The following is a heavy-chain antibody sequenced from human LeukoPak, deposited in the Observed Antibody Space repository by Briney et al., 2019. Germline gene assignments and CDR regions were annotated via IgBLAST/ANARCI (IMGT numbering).Heavy chain of an antibody. CDR2: IIPIFGIA. V-gene: IGHV1-69*04. J-gene: IGHJ3*02. D-gene: IGHD1-1*01. CDR1: GGTFSSYA. Sequence: ASLKVSCKASGGTFSSYAISWVRQAPGQGLEWMGRIIPIFGIANYAQKFQGRVTITADKSTSTAYMELSSLRSEDTAVYYCARDPGRTRDAFDIWGQGTMVTVSS. CDR3: ARDPGRTRDAFDI.